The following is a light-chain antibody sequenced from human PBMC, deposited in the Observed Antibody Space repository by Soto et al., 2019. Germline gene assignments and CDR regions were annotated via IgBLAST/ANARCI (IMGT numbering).Light chain of an antibody. CDR2: EVS. V-gene: IGLV2-8*01. Sequence: QSVLTQPPSASGSPGQSVTISCTGTSSDVGGYNYVSWYQRHSGKAPKVIIYEVSKRPSGVPDRFSGSKSGNTASLTVSGLQAEDEADYYCSSYAGSNNLVFGGGTQLTVL. CDR3: SSYAGSNNLV. J-gene: IGLJ2*01. CDR1: SSDVGGYNY.